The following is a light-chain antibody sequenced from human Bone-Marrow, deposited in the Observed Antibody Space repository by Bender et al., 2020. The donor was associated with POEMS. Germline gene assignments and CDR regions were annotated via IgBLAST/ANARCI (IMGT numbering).Light chain of an antibody. CDR3: YSYAGSRTYV. CDR2: EVS. J-gene: IGLJ1*01. Sequence: QSALTQPASVSGSPGQSITISCAGTSSDVGSYDLVSWYQQHPGKAPKLMIYEVSKRPSGVPERFSGSKSGNTASLTISSLQSEGEADYYCYSYAGSRTYVFGTGTWVTVL. CDR1: SSDVGSYDL. V-gene: IGLV2-23*02.